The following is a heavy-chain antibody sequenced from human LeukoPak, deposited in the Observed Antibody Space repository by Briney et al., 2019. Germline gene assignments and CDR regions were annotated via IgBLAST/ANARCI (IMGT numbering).Heavy chain of an antibody. J-gene: IGHJ4*02. CDR3: ARDQEGFDY. Sequence: ASVKASCKASGYSFTSNYIHWVRQAPGQGLEWMGMIYPRDGSTSYAQKFQGRVTVTRDTSTSTVHMELSGLRSEDTAVYYCARDQEGFDYWGQGTLVTVSS. CDR2: IYPRDGST. CDR1: GYSFTSNY. V-gene: IGHV1-46*01.